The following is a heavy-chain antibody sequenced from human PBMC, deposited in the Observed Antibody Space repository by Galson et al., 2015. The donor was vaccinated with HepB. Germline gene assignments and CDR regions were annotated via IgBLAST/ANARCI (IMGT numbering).Heavy chain of an antibody. Sequence: QSGAEVKKPGESLKISCKGSGSSFTSYWIGWVRQMPGKGLEWMAIIYPGDSDTRYSPSFQGQVTMSADKSISTAYLQWSSLKASDTAMYYCARLRRNGYNYPPWYFDLWGRGTLVTVSS. CDR3: ARLRRNGYNYPPWYFDL. CDR1: GSSFTSYW. J-gene: IGHJ2*01. CDR2: IYPGDSDT. V-gene: IGHV5-51*01. D-gene: IGHD5-24*01.